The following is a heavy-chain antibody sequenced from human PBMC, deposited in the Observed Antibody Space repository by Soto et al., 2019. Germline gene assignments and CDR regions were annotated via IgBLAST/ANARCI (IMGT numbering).Heavy chain of an antibody. CDR1: GFSLTTTHMG. CDR3: AHAGDYDLLSFDH. V-gene: IGHV2-5*02. CDR2: IYWDDDK. J-gene: IGHJ4*02. Sequence: QITLKESGPPLVRPAQTLTLTCAFSGFSLTTTHMGVAWIRQPPGKALEWLALIYWDDDKRYSPSLKNRLAISEDTSRNRVVLTITNMNPKDTGTYFCAHAGDYDLLSFDHWGPGTLVTVSS. D-gene: IGHD4-17*01.